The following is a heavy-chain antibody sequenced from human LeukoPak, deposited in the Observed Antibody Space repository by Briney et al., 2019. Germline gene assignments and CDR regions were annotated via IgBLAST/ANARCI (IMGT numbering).Heavy chain of an antibody. CDR1: GFTVSSNY. CDR2: ISSSSSYM. Sequence: GGSLRLSCAASGFTVSSNYMSWVRQAPGKGLEWVSSISSSSSYMYYADSVKGRFTISRDNAKNSLYLQMNSLRVEDTAVYYCARSPGATPDYWGQGTLVTVSS. CDR3: ARSPGATPDY. J-gene: IGHJ4*02. D-gene: IGHD4/OR15-4a*01. V-gene: IGHV3-21*01.